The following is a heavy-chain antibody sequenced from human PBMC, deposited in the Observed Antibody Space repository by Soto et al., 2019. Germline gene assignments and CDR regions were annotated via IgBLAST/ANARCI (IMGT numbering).Heavy chain of an antibody. Sequence: PSETLSLTCTVSGGSISTYYWSWIRQPPGKGLEWIGENYYTGSSNYNPSLKSRVTISVDKSNNQFSLKLNSVTAADTAVYFCARGRRSGWYIYYFDYWGQGSLVTVSS. V-gene: IGHV4-59*12. CDR1: GGSISTYY. CDR3: ARGRRSGWYIYYFDY. D-gene: IGHD6-19*01. CDR2: NYYTGSS. J-gene: IGHJ4*02.